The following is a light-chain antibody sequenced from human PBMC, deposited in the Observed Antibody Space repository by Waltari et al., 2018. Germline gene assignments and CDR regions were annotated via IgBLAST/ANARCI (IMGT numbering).Light chain of an antibody. CDR3: GTWDDSLSGPV. Sequence: QSVLTQPPSASGTPGQRVTISCSGSTSNIGSNYVHWYQQLPGTAPKLLMYRNNQRRAGVPDRFSASNSGTSSSLAISGLRSEDEADYYCGTWDDSLSGPVFGGGTKLTVL. J-gene: IGLJ3*02. CDR2: RNN. CDR1: TSNIGSNY. V-gene: IGLV1-47*01.